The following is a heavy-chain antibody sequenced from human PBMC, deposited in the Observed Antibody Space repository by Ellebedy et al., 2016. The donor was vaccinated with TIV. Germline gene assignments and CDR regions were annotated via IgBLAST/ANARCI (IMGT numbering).Heavy chain of an antibody. CDR1: GGSFSGYS. V-gene: IGHV4-34*01. D-gene: IGHD7-27*01. CDR2: IYPGGRR. J-gene: IGHJ4*02. Sequence: SETLSLTXAVYGGSFSGYSWTWIRQPPGKGLEWIGYIYPGGRRKSNPSLQSRVAISIDTSNNQFSLRLTSLTAADTAVYYCARETNWYYFDFWGQGSLVTVSS. CDR3: ARETNWYYFDF.